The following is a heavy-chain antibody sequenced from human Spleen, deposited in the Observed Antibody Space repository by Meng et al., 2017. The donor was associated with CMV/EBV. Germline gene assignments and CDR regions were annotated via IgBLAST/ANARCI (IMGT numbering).Heavy chain of an antibody. D-gene: IGHD6-13*01. CDR3: ARIGPTWYSSSWYVDY. CDR2: INHSGST. J-gene: IGHJ4*02. Sequence: QGQLQQWGVGLLKPSEPLSLPCAVYGGSFSGYYWSWIRQPPGKGLEWIGEINHSGSTNYNPSLKSRVTISVDTSKNQFSLKLSSVTAADTAVYYCARIGPTWYSSSWYVDYWGQGTLVTVSS. V-gene: IGHV4-34*01. CDR1: GGSFSGYY.